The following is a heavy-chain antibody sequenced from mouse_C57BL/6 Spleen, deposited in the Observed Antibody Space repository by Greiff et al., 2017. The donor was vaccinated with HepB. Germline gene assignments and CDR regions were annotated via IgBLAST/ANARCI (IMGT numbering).Heavy chain of an antibody. J-gene: IGHJ4*01. D-gene: IGHD2-5*01. CDR1: GYTFTSYW. CDR3: ATYYSNYEYYYAMDY. CDR2: IHPSDSDT. Sequence: QVQLKQPGAELVKPGASVKVSCKASGYTFTSYWMHWVKQRPGQGLEWIGRIHPSDSDTNYNQKFKGKATLTVDKSSSTAYMQLSSLTSEDSAVYYCATYYSNYEYYYAMDYWGQGTSVTVSS. V-gene: IGHV1-74*01.